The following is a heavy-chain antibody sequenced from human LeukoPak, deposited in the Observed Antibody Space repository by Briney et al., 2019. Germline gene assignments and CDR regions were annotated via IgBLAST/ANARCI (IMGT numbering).Heavy chain of an antibody. CDR2: IIPIFGTA. CDR3: ARLPLTGYSRGYYYGMDV. J-gene: IGHJ6*02. V-gene: IGHV1-69*13. Sequence: SVKVSCKASGGTFSGYAISWVRQAPGQGLEWMGGIIPIFGTANHAQKFQGRVTITADESTSTAYMELSSLRSEDTAVYYCARLPLTGYSRGYYYGMDVWGQGTTVTVSS. CDR1: GGTFSGYA. D-gene: IGHD3-9*01.